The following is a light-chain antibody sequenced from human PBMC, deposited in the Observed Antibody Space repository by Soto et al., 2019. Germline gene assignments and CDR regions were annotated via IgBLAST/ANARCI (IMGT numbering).Light chain of an antibody. V-gene: IGLV2-14*01. Sequence: QSVLTQPASVSGSPGQSITISCTGTSGDVGGYNFVSLYQQYPGKAPKLMIHDVTARPSGVSIRFSGSKSGTTASLTISGLQPEDEADYYCCSYASSTSYVFGTGTKVTVL. J-gene: IGLJ1*01. CDR3: CSYASSTSYV. CDR2: DVT. CDR1: SGDVGGYNF.